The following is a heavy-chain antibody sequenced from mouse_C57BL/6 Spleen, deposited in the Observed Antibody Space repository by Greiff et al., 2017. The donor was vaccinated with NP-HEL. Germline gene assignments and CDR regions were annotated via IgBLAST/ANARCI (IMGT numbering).Heavy chain of an antibody. Sequence: VHLVESGPGLVQPSQSLSITCTVSGFSLTSYGVHWVRQSPGKGLEWLGVIWSGGSTDYNAAFISRLSISKDNSKSQVFFKMNSLQADDTAIYYCARPTTVVAYWYFDVWGTGTTVTVSS. CDR3: ARPTTVVAYWYFDV. D-gene: IGHD1-1*01. V-gene: IGHV2-2*01. CDR1: GFSLTSYG. J-gene: IGHJ1*03. CDR2: IWSGGST.